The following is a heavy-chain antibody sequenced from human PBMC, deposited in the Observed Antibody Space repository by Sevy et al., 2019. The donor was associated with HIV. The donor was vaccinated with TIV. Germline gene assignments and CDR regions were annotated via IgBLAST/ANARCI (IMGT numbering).Heavy chain of an antibody. J-gene: IGHJ6*02. CDR3: ARTEQQLVYYYYYGMDV. CDR2: ISYDGSNK. V-gene: IGHV3-30-3*01. Sequence: GGSLRLSCAASVFTFSSYAMHWVRQAPGKGLEWVAVISYDGSNKYYADSVKGRFTISRDNSKNTLYLQMNSLRAEDTAVYYCARTEQQLVYYYYYGMDVWGQGTTVTVSS. CDR1: VFTFSSYA. D-gene: IGHD6-13*01.